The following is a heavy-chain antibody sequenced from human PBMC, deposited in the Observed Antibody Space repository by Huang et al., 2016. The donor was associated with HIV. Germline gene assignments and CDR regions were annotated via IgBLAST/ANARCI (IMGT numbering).Heavy chain of an antibody. V-gene: IGHV3-30-3*01. Sequence: QVQLLESGGCVVQPGRSLRLSCAASGFPFNNHAMHLVSQAPGKGMDWVAVISNDGSNNYYADAVKGRFTISRDSSKSTLFLHMTSLRTEDTAVYYCARAKDTWDAYDIWGQGTMVIVSS. CDR2: ISNDGSNN. CDR1: GFPFNNHA. D-gene: IGHD5-18*01. CDR3: ARAKDTWDAYDI. J-gene: IGHJ3*02.